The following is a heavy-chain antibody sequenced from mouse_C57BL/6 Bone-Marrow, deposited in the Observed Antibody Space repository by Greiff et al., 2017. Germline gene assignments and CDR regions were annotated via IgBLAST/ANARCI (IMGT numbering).Heavy chain of an antibody. Sequence: EVQLQQSGAELVRPGASVKLSCTASGFNIKDDYMHWVKQRPEQGLEWIGWIDPENGDTEYASKFQGKATITADTSSNTAYLQLSSLTSEDTAVYYCTADYSNRVVYYYAMDYWGQGTSVTVSS. J-gene: IGHJ4*01. CDR1: GFNIKDDY. CDR3: TADYSNRVVYYYAMDY. V-gene: IGHV14-4*01. CDR2: IDPENGDT. D-gene: IGHD2-5*01.